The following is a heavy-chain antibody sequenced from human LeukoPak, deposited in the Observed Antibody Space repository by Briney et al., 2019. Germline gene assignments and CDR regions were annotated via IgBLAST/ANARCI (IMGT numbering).Heavy chain of an antibody. CDR2: MSHDGNYK. V-gene: IGHV3-30*18. J-gene: IGHJ1*01. Sequence: PRTSLRLSCAASGVIFCADSTQSVRQAPGKGLEWVALMSHDGNYKHYADSVKGRFTISRDNSKNTLYLQMNSLREEDTAVYYFAKDRMILSFGDVSKLWGQGTLVTVSS. CDR1: GVIFCADS. CDR3: AKDRMILSFGDVSKL. D-gene: IGHD3-10*01.